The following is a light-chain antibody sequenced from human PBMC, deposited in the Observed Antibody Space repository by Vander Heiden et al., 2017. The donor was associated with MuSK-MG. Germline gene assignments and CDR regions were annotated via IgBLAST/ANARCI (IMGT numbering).Light chain of an antibody. V-gene: IGKV1-8*01. CDR3: QQHHSYPYT. Sequence: ATQLTQSPASLSSSAGDRVTITLRASQGMSSWLACYQQKPGKAPKLLIYATSTLQRGVPSRCSGSGSATDFTLTVCSLQSEDFATYHCQQHHSYPYTFGQGTKLEI. CDR1: QGMSSW. J-gene: IGKJ2*01. CDR2: ATS.